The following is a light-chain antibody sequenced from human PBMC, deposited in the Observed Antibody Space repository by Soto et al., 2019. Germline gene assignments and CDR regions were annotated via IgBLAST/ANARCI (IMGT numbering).Light chain of an antibody. J-gene: IGKJ5*01. CDR3: QLYGSSPPVT. CDR2: GAS. Sequence: EIVLTQSPGTLSLSPGERATLSCRASQSVSSSYLAWYQQKPGQAPRLLIYGASGRATGIPDRFSGSGSGTDFTRPINRLEPDDFAVYYCQLYGSSPPVTVGQGTRLEIK. V-gene: IGKV3-20*01. CDR1: QSVSSSY.